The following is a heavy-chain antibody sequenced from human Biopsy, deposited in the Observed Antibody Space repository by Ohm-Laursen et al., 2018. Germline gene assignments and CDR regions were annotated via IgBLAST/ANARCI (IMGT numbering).Heavy chain of an antibody. CDR3: AKYDYSSSPRRYFDP. J-gene: IGHJ5*02. Sequence: GSLRLSCTASGFNFVSYAMSWVRQPPGKGLEWVSSLTGSGGSTYYADSVKGRFTISRDNSKNTLSLQMNSLRAEDTAVYYCAKYDYSSSPRRYFDPWGRGTLVTVSS. V-gene: IGHV3-23*01. CDR2: LTGSGGST. CDR1: GFNFVSYA. D-gene: IGHD6-6*01.